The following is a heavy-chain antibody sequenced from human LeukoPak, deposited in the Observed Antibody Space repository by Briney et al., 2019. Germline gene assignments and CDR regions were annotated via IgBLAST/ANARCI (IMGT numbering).Heavy chain of an antibody. CDR1: GFTFSSYG. D-gene: IGHD3-10*01. V-gene: IGHV3-33*01. CDR2: IWYDGSNK. J-gene: IGHJ4*02. CDR3: ARDGEFYGSGSYHY. Sequence: GGSLRLSRAASGFTFSSYGMHWVRQAPGKGLEWVAVIWYDGSNKYYADSVKGRFTISRDNSKNTLYLQMNSLRAEDTAVYYCARDGEFYGSGSYHYWGQGTLVTVSS.